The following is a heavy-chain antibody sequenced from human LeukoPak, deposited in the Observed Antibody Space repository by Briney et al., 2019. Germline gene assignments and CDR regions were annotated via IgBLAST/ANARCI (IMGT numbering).Heavy chain of an antibody. CDR1: GFTFSNYD. CDR3: ARGTPWYYYMDV. V-gene: IGHV3-13*01. Sequence: GGSLRLSCAASGFTFSNYDMHWVRQITGKGLEWVSSIGTAGKTNYRGSVKGRFTISRENAKHSLYLQMNSLTTGDTAVYYCARGTPWYYYMDVWGKGATVTVSS. J-gene: IGHJ6*03. CDR2: IGTAGKT.